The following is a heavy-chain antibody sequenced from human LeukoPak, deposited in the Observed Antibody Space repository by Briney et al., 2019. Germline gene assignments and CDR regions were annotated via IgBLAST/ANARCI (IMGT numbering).Heavy chain of an antibody. Sequence: SETLSLTCTVSGGSISTYYWNWIRQPPGKGLEWIGYIYYSGRTNYNPSLKSRVSISVDTSKNQFSLKLSSVTAADTAVYYCARTFWSGYRRDWYFDLWGRGTLVAVSS. CDR3: ARTFWSGYRRDWYFDL. CDR2: IYYSGRT. D-gene: IGHD3-3*01. V-gene: IGHV4-59*01. J-gene: IGHJ2*01. CDR1: GGSISTYY.